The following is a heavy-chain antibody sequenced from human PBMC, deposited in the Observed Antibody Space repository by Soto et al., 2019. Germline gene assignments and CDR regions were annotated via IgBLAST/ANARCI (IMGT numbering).Heavy chain of an antibody. D-gene: IGHD2-2*02. Sequence: ASVKVSCKASGYTFTGNYMHWVRQAPGQGLEWMGWINPNSGGTNYAQKFQGRVTMTRDTSISTAYMELSRLRSDDTAVYYCAREDIVVAPVVIAVRAFDVWGQGTMVTVS. J-gene: IGHJ3*01. V-gene: IGHV1-2*02. CDR3: AREDIVVAPVVIAVRAFDV. CDR1: GYTFTGNY. CDR2: INPNSGGT.